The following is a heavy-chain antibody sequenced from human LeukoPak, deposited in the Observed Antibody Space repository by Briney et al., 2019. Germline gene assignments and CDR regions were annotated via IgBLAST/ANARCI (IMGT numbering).Heavy chain of an antibody. D-gene: IGHD1-26*01. V-gene: IGHV3-23*01. CDR3: AKHRGGSYCSDY. CDR2: SGSGGNT. CDR1: GFTLSSFS. Sequence: GGSLRLSCAASGFTLSSFSMSWVRQAPGKGLEWVSSSGSGGNTFYAHSVKGRFTISRDNSKNTLYLQMNSLRAEDTAIYYCAKHRGGSYCSDYWGQGTLVTVSS. J-gene: IGHJ4*02.